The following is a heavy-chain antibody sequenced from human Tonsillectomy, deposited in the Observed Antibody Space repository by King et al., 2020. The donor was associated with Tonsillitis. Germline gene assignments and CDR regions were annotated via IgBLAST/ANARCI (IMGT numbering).Heavy chain of an antibody. Sequence: VQLVESGGGVVQPGRSLRLSCAASGFTFSSYGMHWVRQAPGKGLEWVALIWYDGSNKYYADSVKGRFTISRDNSKNTPYLQMNSLRAEDTALYYGAREMWYYDGNGYYPFDYWVQGTLVTVSS. CDR2: IWYDGSNK. CDR3: AREMWYYDGNGYYPFDY. CDR1: GFTFSSYG. D-gene: IGHD3-22*01. J-gene: IGHJ4*02. V-gene: IGHV3-33*08.